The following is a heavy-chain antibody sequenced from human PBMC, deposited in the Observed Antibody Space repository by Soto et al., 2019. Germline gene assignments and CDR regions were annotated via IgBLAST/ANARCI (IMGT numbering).Heavy chain of an antibody. CDR2: IYYSGST. J-gene: IGHJ4*02. CDR1: GGSISSYY. CDR3: ASLTDYGDYNFDY. Sequence: PSETLSLTCTVSGGSISSYYWSWIRQPPGKGLEWIGYIYYSGSTNYNPSLKSRVTISVDTSKNQFSLKLSSVTAADTAVYYCASLTDYGDYNFDYWGQGTLVTVSS. D-gene: IGHD4-17*01. V-gene: IGHV4-59*01.